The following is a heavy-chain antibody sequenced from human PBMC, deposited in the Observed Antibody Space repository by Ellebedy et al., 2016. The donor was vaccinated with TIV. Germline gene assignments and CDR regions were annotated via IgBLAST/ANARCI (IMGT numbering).Heavy chain of an antibody. Sequence: SETLSLTCTVSGGSISSGDYFWSWIRQPPGKGLEWIGYIYYSGITYYNPSLKSRVTITVDTSKNQFSLKLSSVTAADTAVYYCARYLDRWFDPWGQGTLVTVSS. CDR2: IYYSGIT. D-gene: IGHD2-2*01. J-gene: IGHJ5*02. V-gene: IGHV4-30-4*01. CDR1: GGSISSGDYF. CDR3: ARYLDRWFDP.